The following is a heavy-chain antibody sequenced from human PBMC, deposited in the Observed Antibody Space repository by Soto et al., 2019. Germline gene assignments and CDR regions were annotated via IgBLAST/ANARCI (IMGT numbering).Heavy chain of an antibody. Sequence: GGSLRLSCAASGFTFSSYAMHWVRQAPGKGLEWVAVIASDGADKHYADSVKGRFTISRDNSKNTLSLQMNSLRPEDTAVYYCAKDPRRAASYYFHYWGHGTLVTVSS. D-gene: IGHD6-13*01. V-gene: IGHV3-30*18. CDR1: GFTFSSYA. CDR2: IASDGADK. CDR3: AKDPRRAASYYFHY. J-gene: IGHJ4*01.